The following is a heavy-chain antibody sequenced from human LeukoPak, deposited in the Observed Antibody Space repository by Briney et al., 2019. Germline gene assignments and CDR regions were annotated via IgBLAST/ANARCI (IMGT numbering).Heavy chain of an antibody. D-gene: IGHD2-2*01. Sequence: ASVKVSCKASGYTFTGYYMHWVRQAPGQGLEWMGWINPNSGGTNYAQKFQGRVTMTRDTSISTAYMELSSLRSEDTAVYYCARGLLTQNDIVVVPAANGYFDLWGRGTLVTVSS. CDR1: GYTFTGYY. CDR3: ARGLLTQNDIVVVPAANGYFDL. J-gene: IGHJ2*01. CDR2: INPNSGGT. V-gene: IGHV1-2*02.